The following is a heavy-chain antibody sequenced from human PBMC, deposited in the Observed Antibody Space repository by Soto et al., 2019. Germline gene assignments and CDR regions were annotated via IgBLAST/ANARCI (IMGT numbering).Heavy chain of an antibody. V-gene: IGHV3-30-3*01. D-gene: IGHD1-1*01. J-gene: IGHJ5*02. CDR2: ISYDGSNK. CDR1: GFTFSSYA. CDR3: ARDRVHRRGSNWFDP. Sequence: QVQLVESGGGVVQPGRSLRLSCAASGFTFSSYAMHWVRQAPGKGLEWVAVISYDGSNKYYADSVKGRFTISRDNSKNTLYLQMNSLRAEDTAVYYCARDRVHRRGSNWFDPWGQGTLVTVSS.